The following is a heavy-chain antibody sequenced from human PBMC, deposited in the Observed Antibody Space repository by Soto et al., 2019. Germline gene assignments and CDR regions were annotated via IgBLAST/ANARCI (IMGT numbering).Heavy chain of an antibody. CDR3: AGTRGYCSGGSCPTVVDY. CDR1: GGSISSYY. Sequence: QVQLQESGPGLVKPSETLSLTCIVSGGSISSYYWSWIRQPPGKGLEWIGYIYYSGSTNDNPSLKSRVTISVDTSKNQYSLKLSSVTAADTAVYYCAGTRGYCSGGSCPTVVDYWGQGTLVTVSS. CDR2: IYYSGST. J-gene: IGHJ4*02. V-gene: IGHV4-59*01. D-gene: IGHD2-15*01.